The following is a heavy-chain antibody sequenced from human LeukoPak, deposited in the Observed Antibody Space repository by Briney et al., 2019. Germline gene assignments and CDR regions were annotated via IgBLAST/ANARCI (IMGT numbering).Heavy chain of an antibody. D-gene: IGHD3-10*01. CDR1: GFTFSNYW. CDR2: INSDGSST. Sequence: GGSLRLSCAASGFTFSNYWMHWVRQAPGKGLVWVSRINSDGSSTSYADSVRGRFTISRDNAKNTLYLQMNSLRVEDTAVYYCARDYGRSRDYGMDVWGPGTTVTVSS. J-gene: IGHJ6*02. CDR3: ARDYGRSRDYGMDV. V-gene: IGHV3-74*01.